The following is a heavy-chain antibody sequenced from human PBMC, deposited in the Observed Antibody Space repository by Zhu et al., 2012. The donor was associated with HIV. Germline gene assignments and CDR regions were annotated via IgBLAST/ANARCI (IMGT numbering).Heavy chain of an antibody. J-gene: IGHJ3*02. D-gene: IGHD6-19*01. Sequence: LSLTCTVSGDSISRGDYHWAWIRQSPGKGLEWIASVFQTGSTHYNPSLESRVTISVDTSRNQFSLELRSVTAADTAVYYCARQKGQWLWSFDMWGQGTMVTVSS. V-gene: IGHV4-39*01. CDR3: ARQKGQWLWSFDM. CDR2: VFQTGST. CDR1: GDSISRGDYH.